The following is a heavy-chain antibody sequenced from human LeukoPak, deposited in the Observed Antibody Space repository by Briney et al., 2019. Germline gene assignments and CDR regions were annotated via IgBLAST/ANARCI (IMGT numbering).Heavy chain of an antibody. D-gene: IGHD1-26*01. CDR3: ATPRVGATPSYYYGMDV. CDR1: GFTVSSSY. Sequence: GGSLRLSCAASGFTVSSSYMSWVRQAPGKGLEWVSVIYSGGSTYYADSVKGRFTISRDNSKNTLYLQMNSLRAEDTAVYYCATPRVGATPSYYYGMDVWGQGTTVTVSS. V-gene: IGHV3-53*01. CDR2: IYSGGST. J-gene: IGHJ6*02.